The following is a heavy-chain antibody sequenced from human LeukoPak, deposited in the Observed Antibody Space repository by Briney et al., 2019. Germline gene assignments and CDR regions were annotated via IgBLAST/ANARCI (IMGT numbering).Heavy chain of an antibody. CDR3: ARLWSGWWAFHI. D-gene: IGHD3-3*01. Sequence: KTSETLSLTCTVSGGSISSSSYYWGWIRQPPGKGLEWIGTIYYSGSTYYNPSLKSRVTISVDTSKNQFSLKLSSVTAADTAVYYCARLWSGWWAFHIWGQGTMVTVSS. CDR1: GGSISSSSYY. J-gene: IGHJ3*02. V-gene: IGHV4-39*01. CDR2: IYYSGST.